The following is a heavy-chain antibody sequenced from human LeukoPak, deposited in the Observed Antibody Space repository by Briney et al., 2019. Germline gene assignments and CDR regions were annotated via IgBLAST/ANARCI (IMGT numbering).Heavy chain of an antibody. CDR2: IIPILGIA. Sequence: SVKVSCKASGGTFISYAISWVRQAPGQGLEWMGRIIPILGIANYAQKFQGRVTITADKSTSTAYMELSSLRSEDTAVYYCARDRIPNCSGGSCPPDWFDPWGQGTLVTVSS. D-gene: IGHD2-15*01. CDR1: GGTFISYA. J-gene: IGHJ5*02. V-gene: IGHV1-69*04. CDR3: ARDRIPNCSGGSCPPDWFDP.